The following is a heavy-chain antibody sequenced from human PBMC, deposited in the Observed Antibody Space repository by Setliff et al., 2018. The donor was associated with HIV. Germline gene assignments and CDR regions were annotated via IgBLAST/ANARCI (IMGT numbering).Heavy chain of an antibody. CDR2: VFYNGDT. V-gene: IGHV4-59*08. Sequence: SETLSLTCTVSGGSIRSYCWSWIRQSPGKGLGWIGYVFYNGDTAYNPSLKSRLTISVDTSKSQFSLKLTSVTAADTAVYYCARQMTIPGVAVTPVDYWGQGALVTVSS. CDR1: GGSIRSYC. J-gene: IGHJ4*02. D-gene: IGHD3-3*01. CDR3: ARQMTIPGVAVTPVDY.